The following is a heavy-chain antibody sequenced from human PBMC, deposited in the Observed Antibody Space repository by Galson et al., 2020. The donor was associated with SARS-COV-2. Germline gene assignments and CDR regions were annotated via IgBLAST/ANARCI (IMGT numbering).Heavy chain of an antibody. CDR3: VKGVGPHSSPYFGHVDY. D-gene: IGHD3-22*01. CDR2: ISGNSGRL. J-gene: IGHJ4*02. Sequence: GGSLRLPCPASGFPLDDYAMPWVRQAHGKGLEWASGISGNSGRLYYADSVKGRFTITRDNAKNSLYLQVNSLRPEDMAFYYCVKGVGPHSSPYFGHVDYWGQGSLVTVSS. CDR1: GFPLDDYA. V-gene: IGHV3-9*03.